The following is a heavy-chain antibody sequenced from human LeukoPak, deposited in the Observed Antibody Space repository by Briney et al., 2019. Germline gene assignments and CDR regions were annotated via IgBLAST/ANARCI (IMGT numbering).Heavy chain of an antibody. V-gene: IGHV3-23*01. CDR2: IGGGGVDT. CDR3: AKDPPTTGATFDN. CDR1: GFTFSSYA. D-gene: IGHD1-1*01. Sequence: PGGSLRLSCAASGFTFSSYAMSWVRQAPGKGLEWVSSIGGGGVDTYYADSVKGRFTISGDNSKNTLYLRMNSLRVEDTAVYYCAKDPPTTGATFDNWGRGTLVTVSS. J-gene: IGHJ4*02.